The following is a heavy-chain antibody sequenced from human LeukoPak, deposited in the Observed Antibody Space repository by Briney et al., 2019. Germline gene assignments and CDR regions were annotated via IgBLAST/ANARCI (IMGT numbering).Heavy chain of an antibody. D-gene: IGHD6-13*01. Sequence: KPSETLSLTCTVSGYSISSGYYWGWIRQPPGKGLGWIGNIYHRGSTHYNPSLKTRVTISVDTSKDHVSLKLSSVTAAVTAVYYCARWVAAASIDYWGQGTLVTVSS. CDR1: GYSISSGYY. J-gene: IGHJ4*02. CDR3: ARWVAAASIDY. V-gene: IGHV4-38-2*02. CDR2: IYHRGST.